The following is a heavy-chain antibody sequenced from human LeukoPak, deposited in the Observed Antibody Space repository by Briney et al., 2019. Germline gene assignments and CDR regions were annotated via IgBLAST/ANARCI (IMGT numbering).Heavy chain of an antibody. CDR1: GGTFSSYA. V-gene: IGHV1-69*05. CDR3: AREGGVEGLITMIVVGSLYAFDI. D-gene: IGHD3-22*01. CDR2: IIPIFGTA. J-gene: IGHJ3*02. Sequence: SVKVSCKASGGTFSSYAISWVRQAPGQGLEWMGGIIPIFGTANYAQKFQGRVTITTDESTSTAYMELSSLRSEDTAVYYCAREGGVEGLITMIVVGSLYAFDIWGQGTMVTVSS.